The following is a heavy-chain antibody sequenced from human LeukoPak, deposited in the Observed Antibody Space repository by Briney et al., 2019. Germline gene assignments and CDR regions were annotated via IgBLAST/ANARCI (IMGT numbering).Heavy chain of an antibody. V-gene: IGHV1-69*01. D-gene: IGHD3-9*01. CDR2: IIPIFGTA. J-gene: IGHJ1*01. CDR1: GGTFSSYA. Sequence: SVKVSCKAPGGTFSSYAISWVRQAPGQGLEWMGGIIPIFGTANYAQKFQGRVTITADESTSTAYMELSSLRSEDTAVYYCASCDILTGYYIVEYFQHWGQGTLVTVSS. CDR3: ASCDILTGYYIVEYFQH.